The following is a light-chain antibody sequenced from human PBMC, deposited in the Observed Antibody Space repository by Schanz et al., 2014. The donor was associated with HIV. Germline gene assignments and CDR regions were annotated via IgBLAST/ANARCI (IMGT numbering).Light chain of an antibody. CDR2: ATS. Sequence: EITLTQSPGTLSLSPGERATLSCRASQSVGGSQLAWFQLKRGQPPRLLIYATSFRAVGIPDRFSGSGSETDFTLTISGLEPEDFAVYYCQHYGDSRGTFGGGTEVDIK. V-gene: IGKV3-20*01. CDR1: QSVGGSQ. J-gene: IGKJ4*01. CDR3: QHYGDSRGT.